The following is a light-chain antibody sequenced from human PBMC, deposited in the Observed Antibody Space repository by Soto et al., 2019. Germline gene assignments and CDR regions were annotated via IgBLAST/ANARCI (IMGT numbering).Light chain of an antibody. CDR1: QSVLYSSNNKSH. V-gene: IGKV4-1*01. J-gene: IGKJ4*01. CDR2: WAS. CDR3: EQYYSTPLT. Sequence: DIVMTQSPDSLAVSLGERATINCKSSQSVLYSSNNKSHLAWFQQKPGQPPKLLIYWASNRESGDPDRFSGSGSVTDFTLSISSLQAGDVAVYYCEQYYSTPLTFGGGTKVELK.